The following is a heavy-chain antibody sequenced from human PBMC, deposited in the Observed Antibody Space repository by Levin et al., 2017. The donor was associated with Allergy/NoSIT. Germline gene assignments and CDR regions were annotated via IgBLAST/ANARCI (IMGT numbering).Heavy chain of an antibody. CDR1: GFTFSSSW. V-gene: IGHV3-7*01. J-gene: IGHJ6*02. D-gene: IGHD1/OR15-1a*01. CDR2: IKQDGSEK. Sequence: LTGGSLRLSCAASGFTFSSSWMTWVRQAPGKGLEWVANIKQDGSEKYYVGSVKGRFTISRDNAKNSLYLQMNSLRAEDTAVYYCAKQTMMDVWGQGTTVTVSS. CDR3: AKQTMMDV.